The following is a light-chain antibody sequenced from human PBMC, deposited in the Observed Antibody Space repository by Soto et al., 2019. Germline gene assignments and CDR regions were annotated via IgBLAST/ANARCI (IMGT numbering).Light chain of an antibody. Sequence: EIVVTQSPATLSWSRGERATLSCRASQSVSSSHLAWYQQKPGQAPRLLIYSASSRATGIPGRFSGSGSGTDFTLTLRRLEPEDVAVYYCQRYGGFGQGTKVDIK. CDR1: QSVSSSH. CDR2: SAS. CDR3: QRYGG. J-gene: IGKJ1*01. V-gene: IGKV3-20*01.